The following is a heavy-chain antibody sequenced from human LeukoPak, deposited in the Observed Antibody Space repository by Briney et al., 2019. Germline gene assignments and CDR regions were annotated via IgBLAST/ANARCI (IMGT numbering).Heavy chain of an antibody. CDR3: ARHLPHYYRYYGSGSYVVAFDI. CDR1: GYSFTSYW. CDR2: IYPGDSDT. Sequence: GESLKISCKGSGYSFTSYWIGWGRQMPGKGLEWMGIIYPGDSDTRYSPSFQGQVTISADKSISTAYLQWSSLKASDTAMYYCARHLPHYYRYYGSGSYVVAFDIWGQGTMVTVSS. D-gene: IGHD3-10*01. J-gene: IGHJ3*02. V-gene: IGHV5-51*01.